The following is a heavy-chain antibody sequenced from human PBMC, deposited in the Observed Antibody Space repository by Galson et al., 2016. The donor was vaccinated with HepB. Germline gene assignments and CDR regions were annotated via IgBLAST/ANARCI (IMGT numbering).Heavy chain of an antibody. CDR2: IDHSGNT. V-gene: IGHV4-34*01. CDR1: GDSFNGYC. CDR3: ARGPFAFDI. J-gene: IGHJ3*02. Sequence: SETLSLTCAVYGDSFNGYCWSLIRQPPGKGLEWIGEIDHSGNTRYNPSLKSRVTISVDTSKHQFSLKLSSVTAADTAVYYCARGPFAFDIWGQGTMVTVSS.